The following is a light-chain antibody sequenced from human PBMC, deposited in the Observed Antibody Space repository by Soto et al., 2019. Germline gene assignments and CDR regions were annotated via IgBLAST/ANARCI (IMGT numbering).Light chain of an antibody. CDR3: QQSLSTPPT. J-gene: IGKJ1*01. CDR1: QSVSNTY. CDR2: GAS. V-gene: IGKV3-20*01. Sequence: EIVFTQLPCTLSLSPGERATLSCRASQSVSNTYLAWYQQKPGQAPRLLISGASSRATGIPDRFSGSGSGTDFSLTISSLQPEDFASYYCQQSLSTPPTFGQGTKVDIK.